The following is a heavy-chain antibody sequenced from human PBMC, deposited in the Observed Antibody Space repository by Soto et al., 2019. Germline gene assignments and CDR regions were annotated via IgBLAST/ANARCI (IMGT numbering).Heavy chain of an antibody. J-gene: IGHJ6*02. CDR1: GGTFSSYA. Sequence: SVKVSCKASGGTFSSYAISWVRQAPGQGLEWMGGIIPIFGTANYAQKFQGRVTITADESTSTAYMELTNLRSDDTAVYYCARCIQGDYYYGMDVWGQGTTVTVSS. CDR2: IIPIFGTA. V-gene: IGHV1-69*13. CDR3: ARCIQGDYYYGMDV. D-gene: IGHD5-18*01.